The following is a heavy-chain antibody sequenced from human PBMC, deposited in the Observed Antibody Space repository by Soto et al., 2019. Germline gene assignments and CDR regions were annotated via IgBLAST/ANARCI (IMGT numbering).Heavy chain of an antibody. V-gene: IGHV1-18*01. CDR3: AMVDVYVTPSPQDV. Sequence: QVQLVQSGAEVKNPGASVKVSCKASGYRFTSYGIGWVRQAPVQGLEWMGWINAYNGNTNYAQNLQGRVTLTTDTSTSTAYMELRSLRSNDTAVYYCAMVDVYVTPSPQDVWGQGTTVTVSS. D-gene: IGHD3-16*01. J-gene: IGHJ6*02. CDR2: INAYNGNT. CDR1: GYRFTSYG.